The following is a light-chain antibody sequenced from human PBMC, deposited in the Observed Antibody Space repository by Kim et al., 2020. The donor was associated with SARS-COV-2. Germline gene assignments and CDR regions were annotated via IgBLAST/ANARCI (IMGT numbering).Light chain of an antibody. V-gene: IGKV3-15*01. CDR2: GAS. CDR1: QSVTSN. CDR3: QKYNDWPLT. J-gene: IGKJ4*01. Sequence: IVMTQSPATLSVSPGERATLSCRASQSVTSNLAWYQHKPGQAPRLLIHGASIRATGIPARFSGSGYGTEFTLTISSLQSEDFAVYYCQKYNDWPLTFGGGTKVDIK.